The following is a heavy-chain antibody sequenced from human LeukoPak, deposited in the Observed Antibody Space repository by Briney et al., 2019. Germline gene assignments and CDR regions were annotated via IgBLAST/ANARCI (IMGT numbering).Heavy chain of an antibody. CDR3: ATDSSGRRAFNV. Sequence: NPSETLSLTCTVSGGSISSSSYYWGWIRQPPGKGLEWIGSIYYSGSTYYNPSLKSRVTISVDTSKNQFSLKLSSVTAADTAVYYCATDSSGRRAFNVWGQGTMVTVSS. D-gene: IGHD3-22*01. V-gene: IGHV4-39*01. CDR1: GGSISSSSYY. CDR2: IYYSGST. J-gene: IGHJ3*01.